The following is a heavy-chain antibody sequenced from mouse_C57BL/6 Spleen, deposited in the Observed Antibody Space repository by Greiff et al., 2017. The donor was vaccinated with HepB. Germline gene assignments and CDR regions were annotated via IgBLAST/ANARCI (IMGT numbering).Heavy chain of an antibody. J-gene: IGHJ3*01. CDR1: GYTFTDYN. CDR2: INPNNGGT. Sequence: VHVKQSGPELVKPGASVKIPCKASGYTFTDYNMDWVKQSHGKSLEWIGDINPNNGGTIYNQKFKGKATLTVDKSSSTAYMELRSLTSEDTAVYYCARTYDEETFAYWGQGTLVTVSA. CDR3: ARTYDEETFAY. D-gene: IGHD2-10*01. V-gene: IGHV1-18*01.